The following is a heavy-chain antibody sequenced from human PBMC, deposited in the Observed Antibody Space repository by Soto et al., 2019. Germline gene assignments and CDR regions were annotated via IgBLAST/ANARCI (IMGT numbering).Heavy chain of an antibody. CDR1: GFTFSSYA. CDR3: ARDRGVEQWLVPGAFDI. V-gene: IGHV3-30-3*01. Sequence: QVQLVESGGGVVQPGRSLRLSCAASGFTFSSYAMHWVRQAPGKGLEWVAVISYDGSNKYYADSVKGRFTISRDNSKNTLYLQMNSLRAEDTAVYYCARDRGVEQWLVPGAFDIWGQGTMVTVSS. CDR2: ISYDGSNK. D-gene: IGHD6-19*01. J-gene: IGHJ3*02.